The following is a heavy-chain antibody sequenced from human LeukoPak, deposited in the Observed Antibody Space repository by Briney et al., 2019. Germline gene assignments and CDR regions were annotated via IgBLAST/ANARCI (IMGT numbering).Heavy chain of an antibody. J-gene: IGHJ4*02. CDR1: GFTFSSYA. D-gene: IGHD3-10*01. CDR2: ISGSGGST. CDR3: AKHPTYTMVRGVIRPKGLNFDY. Sequence: GGSLRLSCAASGFTFSSYAMSWVRQAPGKGLEWVSAISGSGGSTYYADSVKGRFTISRDNSKNTLYLQVNSLRAEDTAVYYCAKHPTYTMVRGVIRPKGLNFDYWGQGTLVTVSS. V-gene: IGHV3-23*01.